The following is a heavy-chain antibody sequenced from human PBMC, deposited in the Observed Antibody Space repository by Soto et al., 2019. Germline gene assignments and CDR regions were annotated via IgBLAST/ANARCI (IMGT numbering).Heavy chain of an antibody. CDR1: RFAFSKFI. D-gene: IGHD6-19*01. CDR2: IIPIFGTA. V-gene: IGHV1-69*13. J-gene: IGHJ6*02. CDR3: AKVRYSSPMGYYYGMDV. Sequence: AVKVSCKASRFAFSKFIVTWVRQAPGLGLEWVGGIIPIFGTANYAQKFQGRVTITADESTSTSYMEVNNLRSEDTAVYYCAKVRYSSPMGYYYGMDVWGQGTTVTVSS.